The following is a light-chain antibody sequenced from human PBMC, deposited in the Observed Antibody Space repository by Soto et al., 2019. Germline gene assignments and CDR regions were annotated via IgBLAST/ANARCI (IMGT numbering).Light chain of an antibody. CDR3: QQYNNWSPLT. V-gene: IGKV3-15*01. CDR1: QSVSNN. Sequence: EIVMTQSPATLSVSPGERATLSCRASQSVSNNLAWYQQTPGQAPRLLIYGASTRATGIPARFSGSGSGTEFTLTISSLQSEDFAVYYCQQYNNWSPLTFGGGTKVEIK. CDR2: GAS. J-gene: IGKJ4*01.